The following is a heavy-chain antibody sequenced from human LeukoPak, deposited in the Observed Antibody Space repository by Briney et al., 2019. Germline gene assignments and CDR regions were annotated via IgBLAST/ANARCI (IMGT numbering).Heavy chain of an antibody. CDR3: ARQAIVGTTREGFDY. CDR1: GYSFTSYW. J-gene: IGHJ4*02. V-gene: IGHV5-51*01. Sequence: GESLKISCKGSGYSFTSYWIGWVRQMPGKGLEWMGIIYPGDSDTRYSPSFQGQVTISADKSISTAYLQWSSLKASDTAMYYYARQAIVGTTREGFDYWGQGTLVTVSS. D-gene: IGHD1-26*01. CDR2: IYPGDSDT.